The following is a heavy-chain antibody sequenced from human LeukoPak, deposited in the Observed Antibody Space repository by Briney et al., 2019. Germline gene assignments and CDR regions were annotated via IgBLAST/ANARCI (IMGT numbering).Heavy chain of an antibody. V-gene: IGHV4-34*01. D-gene: IGHD4-17*01. CDR2: INHGGST. CDR1: GGSFSGYY. Sequence: SETLSLTCAVYGGSFSGYYWSWIRQPPGKGLEWIGEINHGGSTNYNPSLKSRVTISVDTSKNQFSLKLSSVTAADTAVYYCARGTGGPTVTPGRWAYYYYYMDVWGKGTTVTVSS. CDR3: ARGTGGPTVTPGRWAYYYYYMDV. J-gene: IGHJ6*03.